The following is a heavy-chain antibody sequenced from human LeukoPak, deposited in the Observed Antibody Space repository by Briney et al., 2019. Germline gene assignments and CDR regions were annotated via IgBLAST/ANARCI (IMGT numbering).Heavy chain of an antibody. CDR2: IYSGGST. J-gene: IGHJ3*02. CDR1: GFTVSSNY. V-gene: IGHV3-53*01. D-gene: IGHD2/OR15-2a*01. Sequence: GGSLRLSCAASGFTVSSNYMSWVRQAPGKGLEWVSVIYSGGSTYYADSVKGRFTISRDNSKNTLYLQMNSLRAEDTAVYYCARDWFLGALDIWGQGTMVTVSS. CDR3: ARDWFLGALDI.